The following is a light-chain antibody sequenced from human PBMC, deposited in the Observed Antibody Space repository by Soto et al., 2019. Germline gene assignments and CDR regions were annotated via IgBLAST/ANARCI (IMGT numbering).Light chain of an antibody. CDR1: QSVLSGSNKKNY. V-gene: IGKV4-1*01. CDR3: QKHYSAPLT. CDR2: WAS. Sequence: DIVMTQSPDSLAVSLGERATINCKSSQSVLSGSNKKNYLAWHQKKPGQPPKLLISWASSRQSGFPDRFSGSGSETDFTHTISSLQAEDVAVYYCQKHYSAPLTFPRGTKVDIK. J-gene: IGKJ4*01.